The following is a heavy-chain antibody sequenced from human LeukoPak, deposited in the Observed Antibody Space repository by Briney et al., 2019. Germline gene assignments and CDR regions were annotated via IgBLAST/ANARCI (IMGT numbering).Heavy chain of an antibody. Sequence: SETLSLTCAVYGGSFSGYYWSWIRQPPGKGLEWIGEINLSGSTNYNPSLKSRVTISVDTSKNQFSLKLSSVTAADTAVYYCACLTTADAFDIWGQGTMVTVSS. D-gene: IGHD3-22*01. CDR2: INLSGST. V-gene: IGHV4-34*01. J-gene: IGHJ3*02. CDR1: GGSFSGYY. CDR3: ACLTTADAFDI.